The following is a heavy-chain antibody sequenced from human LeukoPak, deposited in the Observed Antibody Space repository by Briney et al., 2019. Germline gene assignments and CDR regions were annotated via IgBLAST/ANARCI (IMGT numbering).Heavy chain of an antibody. CDR1: GFTFSDSY. Sequence: GGSLRLSCAASGFTFSDSYMSWVRQAPGKGLEWVSAISGSGGSTYYADSVKGRFTISRDNSKNTLYLQMNSLRAEDTAVYYCAKDHPFYYDSSGYTDPGYYYMDVWGKGTTVTVSS. CDR3: AKDHPFYYDSSGYTDPGYYYMDV. V-gene: IGHV3-23*01. J-gene: IGHJ6*03. CDR2: ISGSGGST. D-gene: IGHD3-22*01.